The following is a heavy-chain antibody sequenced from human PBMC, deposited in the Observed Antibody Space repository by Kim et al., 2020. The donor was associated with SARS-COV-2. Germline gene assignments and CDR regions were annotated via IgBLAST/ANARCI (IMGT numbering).Heavy chain of an antibody. Sequence: GGSLRLSCAASGFTFTTYWMSWVRQAPGKGLEWVASLYRDGSGKYYLDSVRGRFTISRDNAKNSLFLEMNSLRAEDTAVYYCARDPGLAVADYLGQGTLVTVSS. V-gene: IGHV3-7*01. D-gene: IGHD6-19*01. CDR2: LYRDGSGK. J-gene: IGHJ4*02. CDR1: GFTFTTYW. CDR3: ARDPGLAVADY.